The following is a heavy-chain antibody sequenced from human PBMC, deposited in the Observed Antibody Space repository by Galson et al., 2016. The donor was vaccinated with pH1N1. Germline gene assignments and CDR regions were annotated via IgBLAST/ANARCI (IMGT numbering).Heavy chain of an antibody. CDR2: MYHTGST. CDR1: GDSITTAASS. D-gene: IGHD2-8*01. J-gene: IGHJ5*01. CDR3: ASGHCTIASVCNWFVS. V-gene: IGHV4-30-2*01. Sequence: TLSLTCAVSGDSITTAASSWSWVRQPPGKGLEWIGYMYHTGSTYYNSSVKSRVTISVDWSKNQFSLNLYSVTAADTAVYYCASGHCTIASVCNWFVSWGQGILVTVSS.